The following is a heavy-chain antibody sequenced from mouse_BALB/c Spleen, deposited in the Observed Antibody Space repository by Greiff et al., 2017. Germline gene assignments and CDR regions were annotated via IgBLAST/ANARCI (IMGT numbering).Heavy chain of an antibody. D-gene: IGHD2-10*02. CDR1: GFTFSSYA. V-gene: IGHV5-9-3*01. CDR2: ISSGGSYT. Sequence: DVKLVESGGGLVKPGGSLKLSCAASGFTFSSYAMSWVRQTPEKRLEWVATISSGGSYTYYPDSVKGRFTISRDNAKNTLYLQMSSLRSEDTAMYYCAREYGDYWGQGTTLTVSS. J-gene: IGHJ2*01. CDR3: AREYGDY.